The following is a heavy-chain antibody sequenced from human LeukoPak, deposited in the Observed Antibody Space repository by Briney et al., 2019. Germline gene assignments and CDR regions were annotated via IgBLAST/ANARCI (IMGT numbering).Heavy chain of an antibody. CDR2: INGSGANT. V-gene: IGHV3-23*01. Sequence: GGSLRLSCAASGFTFCSCAMNWVRQAPGKGLEWLSSINGSGANTYYADSVEGRFTISRDNSQNTLYLQMNSLRAEDTAVYYCAKDVRGYNRPFDYWGQGTLVTVSS. CDR3: AKDVRGYNRPFDY. D-gene: IGHD3-10*02. CDR1: GFTFCSCA. J-gene: IGHJ4*02.